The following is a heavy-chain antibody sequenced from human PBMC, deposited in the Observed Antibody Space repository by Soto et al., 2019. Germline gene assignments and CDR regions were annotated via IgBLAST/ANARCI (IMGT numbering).Heavy chain of an antibody. CDR3: ARGRGFGEFNNWFDP. CDR2: IYYSGST. V-gene: IGHV4-30-4*01. J-gene: IGHJ5*02. D-gene: IGHD3-10*01. Sequence: QVQLQESGPGLVKPSQTLSLTCTVSGGSISSGDYYWSWIRQPPGKGLEWIGYIYYSGSTYYNPSLKSRVTISVDTSKNQFSLKLSSVTAADTAVYYCARGRGFGEFNNWFDPWGQGTLVTVSS. CDR1: GGSISSGDYY.